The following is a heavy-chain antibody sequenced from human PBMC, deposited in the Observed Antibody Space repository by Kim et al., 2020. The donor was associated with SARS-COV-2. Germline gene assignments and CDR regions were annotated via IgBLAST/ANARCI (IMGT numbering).Heavy chain of an antibody. Sequence: DGGPFYHDSVKGRFTMSRDNSRNTVFLQMNNLRVEDTAVYYCAGHGGSSSWGLGTLVTVSS. CDR3: AGHGGSSS. D-gene: IGHD3-16*01. CDR2: DGGP. V-gene: IGHV3-23*01. J-gene: IGHJ5*02.